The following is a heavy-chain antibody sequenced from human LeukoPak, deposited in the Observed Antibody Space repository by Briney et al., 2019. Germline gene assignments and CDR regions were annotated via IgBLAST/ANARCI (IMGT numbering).Heavy chain of an antibody. CDR2: IIPIFGTA. J-gene: IGHJ5*02. D-gene: IGHD3-10*01. Sequence: GASVKVSCKASGGTFSSYAISWVRRAPGQGLEWMGGIIPIFGTANYAQKFQGRVTITADESTSTAYMELSSLRSEDTAVYYCARAPTMVRGVIINYNWFDPWGQETLVTVSS. CDR3: ARAPTMVRGVIINYNWFDP. CDR1: GGTFSSYA. V-gene: IGHV1-69*13.